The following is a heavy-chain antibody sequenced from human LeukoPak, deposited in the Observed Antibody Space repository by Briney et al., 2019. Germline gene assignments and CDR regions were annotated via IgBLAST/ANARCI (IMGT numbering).Heavy chain of an antibody. CDR2: IYYSGST. Sequence: PSETLSLTCIVSGGSIGSYYWSWIRQPPGKGLGWIGHIYYSGSTDYNPSLRSRVTISVDTSKNQFSLRLSSVTAADTAVYYCARDRSDGSGYYGYYFDYWGQGTLVSVSS. CDR1: GGSIGSYY. V-gene: IGHV4-59*01. CDR3: ARDRSDGSGYYGYYFDY. J-gene: IGHJ4*02. D-gene: IGHD3-22*01.